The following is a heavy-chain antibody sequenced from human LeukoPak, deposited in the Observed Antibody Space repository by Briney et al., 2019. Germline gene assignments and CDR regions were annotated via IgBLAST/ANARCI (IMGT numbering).Heavy chain of an antibody. CDR2: INPNSGGT. D-gene: IGHD6-6*01. CDR3: ARAGQLVLDGGY. V-gene: IGHV1-2*02. Sequence: ASVKVSCKASGYTFTGYCMHWVRHAPAQGLEWMGGINPNSGGTNYAQKFQGRVTMARDTSISTAFMELSRLRSDDTAVYYCARAGQLVLDGGYWGQGTLVTVSS. J-gene: IGHJ4*02. CDR1: GYTFTGYC.